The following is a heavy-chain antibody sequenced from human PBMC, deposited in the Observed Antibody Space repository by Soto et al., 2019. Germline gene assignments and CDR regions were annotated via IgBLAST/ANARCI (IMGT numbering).Heavy chain of an antibody. CDR1: GFTFSSYS. CDR2: IRQDGSEI. J-gene: IGHJ5*02. Sequence: LRLSCAASGFTFSSYSMNWVRQAPGKGLEWVANIRQDGSEINYVDSVKGRFTISRDNTKNSLYLQMNSLRAEDTAVYYCARRRSNGYNNLWGQGTLVTVSS. D-gene: IGHD5-12*01. CDR3: ARRRSNGYNNL. V-gene: IGHV3-7*05.